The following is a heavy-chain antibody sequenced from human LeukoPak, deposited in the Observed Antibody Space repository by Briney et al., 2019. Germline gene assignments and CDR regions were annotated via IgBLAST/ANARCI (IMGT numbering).Heavy chain of an antibody. Sequence: SETLSPTCAVSGYSISSGYYWGWIRQPPGKGLEWIGSIYHSGSTYYNPSLKSRVAISVDTSKNQFSLKLSSVTAADTAVYYCARHRSIVATITDYWGQGTLVTVSS. CDR1: GYSISSGYY. V-gene: IGHV4-38-2*01. CDR3: ARHRSIVATITDY. D-gene: IGHD5-12*01. CDR2: IYHSGST. J-gene: IGHJ4*02.